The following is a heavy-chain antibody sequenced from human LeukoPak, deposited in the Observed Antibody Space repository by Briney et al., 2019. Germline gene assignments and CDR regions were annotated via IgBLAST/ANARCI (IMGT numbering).Heavy chain of an antibody. CDR1: GGTFSSYA. V-gene: IGHV1-69*13. J-gene: IGHJ4*02. Sequence: SVKVSCKASGGTFSSYAISWVRQAPGQGLEWMGGIIPIFGTANYAQKFQGRATITADESTSTAYMELSSLRSGDTAVYYCARQGYSSSWYPYYFDYWGQGTLVTVSS. CDR3: ARQGYSSSWYPYYFDY. D-gene: IGHD6-13*01. CDR2: IIPIFGTA.